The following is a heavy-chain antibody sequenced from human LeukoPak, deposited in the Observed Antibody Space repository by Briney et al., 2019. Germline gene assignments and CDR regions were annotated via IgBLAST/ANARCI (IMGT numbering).Heavy chain of an antibody. CDR2: INYDGSST. D-gene: IGHD3-3*01. CDR3: ARELYHDFWSASDY. J-gene: IGHJ4*02. CDR1: GFTFSRYW. V-gene: IGHV3-74*01. Sequence: GGSLRLSCAASGFTFSRYWMHWVRQAPGKGLVWVSRINYDGSSTSDADSVKGRFTISRDNAKNSLYLQMNSLRAEDTAVYYCARELYHDFWSASDYWGQGTLVTVSS.